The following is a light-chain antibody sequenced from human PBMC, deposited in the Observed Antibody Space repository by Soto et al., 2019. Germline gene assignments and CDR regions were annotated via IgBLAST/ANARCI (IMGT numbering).Light chain of an antibody. V-gene: IGKV3-15*01. Sequence: EIVMTQSPATLSVSPGERATLSCRASQSVSNNLAWYQVKPGQAPRLLIYVASTRATGIPARFSGSGSGTDFTLTISRLEPEDFAVYYCQQYGSSGTFGQGTKVDIK. CDR2: VAS. CDR1: QSVSNN. CDR3: QQYGSSGT. J-gene: IGKJ1*01.